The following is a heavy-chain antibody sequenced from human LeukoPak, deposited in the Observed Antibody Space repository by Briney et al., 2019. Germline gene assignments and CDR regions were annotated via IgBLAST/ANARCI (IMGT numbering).Heavy chain of an antibody. Sequence: PGGSLRLSCAASGFTFSSYAMNWVRQAPGKGLEWVSGISGSGYSTYYADSVKGRFTISRDNSKETLCLQMNSLRAEDRAAYYCAKGPGSDFWSGSYPFDYWGQGTLVTVSS. CDR3: AKGPGSDFWSGSYPFDY. J-gene: IGHJ4*02. CDR2: ISGSGYST. D-gene: IGHD3-3*01. CDR1: GFTFSSYA. V-gene: IGHV3-23*01.